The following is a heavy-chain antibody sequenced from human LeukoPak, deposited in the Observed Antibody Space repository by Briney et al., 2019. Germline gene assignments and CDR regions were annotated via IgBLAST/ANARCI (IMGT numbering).Heavy chain of an antibody. D-gene: IGHD5-18*01. CDR2: IIPILGIA. Sequence: SVKLSCKASGVTFSSYAISWVRQAPGQGLEWMGRIIPILGIANYAQKFQGRVTITADKSTSTAYMELSSLRSEDTAVYYCARGLDTAIGNDYWGQGTLVTVSS. J-gene: IGHJ4*02. CDR1: GVTFSSYA. V-gene: IGHV1-69*04. CDR3: ARGLDTAIGNDY.